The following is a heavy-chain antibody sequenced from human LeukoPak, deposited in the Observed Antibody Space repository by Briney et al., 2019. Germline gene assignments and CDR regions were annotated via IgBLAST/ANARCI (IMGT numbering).Heavy chain of an antibody. D-gene: IGHD2-15*01. Sequence: GGSPRLSCAASGFTFSNYAMSWVRQAPGKGLEWVSAISGSGSSTYYADSVKGRFTISRDNSKNMLYLQMDSLRGEDSAVYYCAKDPPRGSGDAFDIWGQGTRATVSS. J-gene: IGHJ3*02. CDR3: AKDPPRGSGDAFDI. CDR1: GFTFSNYA. CDR2: ISGSGSST. V-gene: IGHV3-23*01.